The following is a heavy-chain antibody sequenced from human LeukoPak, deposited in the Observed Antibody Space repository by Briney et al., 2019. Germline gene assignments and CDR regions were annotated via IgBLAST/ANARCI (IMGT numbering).Heavy chain of an antibody. Sequence: GGSLRLSCTTSGLTFSNYAMTWVRQAPGKGLEWVSSISGTGHHTYYPDSVKGRFTISRDNSKSTLYLQMNSLRAEDTAVYYCAKGLAAALYYYYGMDVWGQGTTVTVSS. CDR1: GLTFSNYA. CDR2: ISGTGHHT. D-gene: IGHD6-13*01. J-gene: IGHJ6*02. V-gene: IGHV3-23*01. CDR3: AKGLAAALYYYYGMDV.